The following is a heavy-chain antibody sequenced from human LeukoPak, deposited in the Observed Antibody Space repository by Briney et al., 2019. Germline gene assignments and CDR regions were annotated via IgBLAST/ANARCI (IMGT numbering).Heavy chain of an antibody. CDR3: AREGGGYFDWGNWFDP. J-gene: IGHJ5*02. D-gene: IGHD3-9*01. V-gene: IGHV1-46*01. Sequence: GASVKVSCRASGYTFTSYYMHWVRQAPGQGLEWMGIINPSGGSTSYAQKFQGRVTMTRDTSTSTVYMELSSLRSEDTAVYYCAREGGGYFDWGNWFDPWGQGTLVTVSS. CDR2: INPSGGST. CDR1: GYTFTSYY.